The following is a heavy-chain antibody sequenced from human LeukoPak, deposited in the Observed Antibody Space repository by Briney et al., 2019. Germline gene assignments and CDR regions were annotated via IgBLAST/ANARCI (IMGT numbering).Heavy chain of an antibody. J-gene: IGHJ4*02. CDR2: IIPILGIA. D-gene: IGHD3-22*01. CDR3: ARSVFSAKSYDSTYYLDY. Sequence: ASVKVSCKASGGTFSSYAISWVRQAPGQGLEWMGRIIPILGIANYAQKFQGRVTITADKSTSTAYMELSSLRSEDTAVYYCARSVFSAKSYDSTYYLDYWGQGTLVTVSS. V-gene: IGHV1-69*04. CDR1: GGTFSSYA.